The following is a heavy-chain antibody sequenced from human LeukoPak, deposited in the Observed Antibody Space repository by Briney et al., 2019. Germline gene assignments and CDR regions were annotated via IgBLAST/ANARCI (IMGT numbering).Heavy chain of an antibody. D-gene: IGHD6-13*01. Sequence: SETLSLTCTVSGGSISSTSYYWGWIRQPPRRGLEWIGSMYYGGSTYYNPSLKSRVTISVDTSKTQFSLNLTSVTAADTAVYFCAAIISTAGWYFDYWGQGTLVTVSS. J-gene: IGHJ4*02. CDR2: MYYGGST. V-gene: IGHV4-39*01. CDR1: GGSISSTSYY. CDR3: AAIISTAGWYFDY.